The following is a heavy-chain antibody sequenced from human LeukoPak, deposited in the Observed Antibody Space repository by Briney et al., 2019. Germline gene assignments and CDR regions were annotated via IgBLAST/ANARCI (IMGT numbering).Heavy chain of an antibody. J-gene: IGHJ5*02. CDR2: IYQSGST. D-gene: IGHD7-27*01. V-gene: IGHV4-4*02. Sequence: SGTLSLTCAVSGGSISRSYWWSWVRQPPGKGLEWIGDIYQSGSTTYNPSLKSRLTISIDKSKNQFSLKLTSVTAADTAVYYCASDETGDGWFDPWGQGTLVTVSS. CDR3: ASDETGDGWFDP. CDR1: GGSISRSYW.